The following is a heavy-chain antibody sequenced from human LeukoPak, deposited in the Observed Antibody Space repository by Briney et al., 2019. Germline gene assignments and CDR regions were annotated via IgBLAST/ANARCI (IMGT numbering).Heavy chain of an antibody. D-gene: IGHD3-9*01. CDR1: GFTFTNYN. CDR3: ANFDGDSQAFHI. J-gene: IGHJ3*02. Sequence: GGSLRLSCAASGFTFTNYNMHWVRQIPGKGLQWVAAILYDGSRKYYAESVKGRFSVYRDNSNYTLYLQMNSLKTEDTALYSCANFDGDSQAFHIWGQGTMVTVSS. CDR2: ILYDGSRK. V-gene: IGHV3-30*18.